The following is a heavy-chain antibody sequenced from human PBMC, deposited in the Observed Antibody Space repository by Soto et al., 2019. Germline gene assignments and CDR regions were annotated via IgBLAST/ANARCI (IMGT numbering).Heavy chain of an antibody. V-gene: IGHV3-23*01. CDR2: ISGSGGST. D-gene: IGHD2-2*01. J-gene: IGHJ6*02. CDR3: AKEYCSSTSCWDYYYGMDV. Sequence: GGSLRLSCAASGFTFSSYAMSWVRQAPGEGLEWVSAISGSGGSTYYADSVKGRFTISRDNSKNTLYLQMNSLRAEDTAVYYCAKEYCSSTSCWDYYYGMDVWGQGTTVTVSS. CDR1: GFTFSSYA.